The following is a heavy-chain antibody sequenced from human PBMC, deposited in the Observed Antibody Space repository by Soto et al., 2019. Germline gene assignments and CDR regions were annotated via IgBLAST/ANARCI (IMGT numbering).Heavy chain of an antibody. CDR1: GGSISSGDYY. V-gene: IGHV4-30-4*01. CDR2: IYYSGST. Sequence: TLSLACTVSGGSISSGDYYGSWIRQPPGKGLEWIGYIYYSGSTYYNPSLKSRVTISVDTSKNQFSLKLSSVTAADTAVYYCATAYRRSSFDPWGQGTLVTFPS. CDR3: ATAYRRSSFDP. J-gene: IGHJ5*02.